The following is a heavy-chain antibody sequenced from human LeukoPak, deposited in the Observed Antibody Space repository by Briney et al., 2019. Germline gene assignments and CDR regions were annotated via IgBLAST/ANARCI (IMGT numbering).Heavy chain of an antibody. CDR3: ARDKGTLEWFHGPPDAFDI. Sequence: KPSETLSLTCTVSGGSISSNSYCWGWIRQPPGKGLEWIGSIYYSGSTYYNPSLKSRVTISVDTSKNPFSLKLSSVTAADTAVYYCARDKGTLEWFHGPPDAFDIWGQGTMVTVSS. CDR2: IYYSGST. V-gene: IGHV4-39*02. CDR1: GGSISSNSYC. J-gene: IGHJ3*02. D-gene: IGHD3-3*01.